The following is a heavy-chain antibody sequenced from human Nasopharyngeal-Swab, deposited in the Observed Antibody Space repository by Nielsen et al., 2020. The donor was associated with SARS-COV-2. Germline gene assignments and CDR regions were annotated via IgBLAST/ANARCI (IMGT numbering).Heavy chain of an antibody. J-gene: IGHJ4*02. CDR3: AKAGAGSWYGDY. CDR2: NTYDGSNY. CDR1: GFTFSGYG. D-gene: IGHD6-13*01. V-gene: IGHV3-30*02. Sequence: GGSLQISCAESGFTFSGYGMYRVRPAPGKGLEWVAINTYDGSNYYYADSVRGRFTIFRDNSKNTLYLQMNSLRAEDAAVYYCAKAGAGSWYGDYWGQGTLVTVSS.